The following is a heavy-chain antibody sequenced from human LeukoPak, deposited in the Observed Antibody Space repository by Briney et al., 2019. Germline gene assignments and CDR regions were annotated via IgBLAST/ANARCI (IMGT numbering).Heavy chain of an antibody. CDR2: ISSTTYYL. CDR3: ARDRPYYGMDV. D-gene: IGHD6-6*01. CDR1: GFTFSSYW. J-gene: IGHJ6*02. V-gene: IGHV3-21*04. Sequence: SGGSLRLSCAASGFTFSSYWMHWVRQAPGKGLEWVSSISSTTYYLYHADSLKGRFTISRDNAKNSLYLQMNSLRAEDTAVYYCARDRPYYGMDVWGQGTTVTVSS.